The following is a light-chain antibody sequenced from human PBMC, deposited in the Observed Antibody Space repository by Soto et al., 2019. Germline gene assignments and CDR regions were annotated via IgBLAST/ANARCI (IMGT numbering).Light chain of an antibody. CDR3: QQYDSYSPYT. J-gene: IGKJ2*01. CDR2: KAS. Sequence: DIQMTQFPPTLSASIGDRVTITCRASQTISSSLAWYQQKPGKAPKLLIYKASTLETGVPSRFSGSGSGTEFTRTISRLQPDDFATYYCQQYDSYSPYTFGQGTRLELK. V-gene: IGKV1-5*03. CDR1: QTISSS.